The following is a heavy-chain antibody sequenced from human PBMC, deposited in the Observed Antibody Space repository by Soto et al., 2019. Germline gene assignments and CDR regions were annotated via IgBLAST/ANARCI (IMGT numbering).Heavy chain of an antibody. CDR1: GASMIGYS. V-gene: IGHV4-59*01. CDR2: ISHSGST. Sequence: SETLSLTCTVSGASMIGYSWSWIRQTAGEGLEWIGCISHSGSTTYNPSLTGRVTISTDASKNQFSLTLTSVTPADTAVYYCARLGGFGDYFGAQNYYHGLDVWGQGTTVSVS. J-gene: IGHJ6*02. D-gene: IGHD4-17*01. CDR3: ARLGGFGDYFGAQNYYHGLDV.